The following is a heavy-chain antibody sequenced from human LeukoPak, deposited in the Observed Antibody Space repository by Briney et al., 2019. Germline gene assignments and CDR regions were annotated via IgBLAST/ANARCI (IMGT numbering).Heavy chain of an antibody. D-gene: IGHD6-13*01. CDR3: AKHAGYSNSGVDY. Sequence: GGSLRLSCAASGFTFSSYAMSWVRQAPGKGLEWVSAISGRGASRYYTDSLKGRFTISRDNSKNTLYLQMNTLRAEDTAVFYCAKHAGYSNSGVDYWGQGTLVTVSS. CDR1: GFTFSSYA. J-gene: IGHJ4*02. CDR2: ISGRGASR. V-gene: IGHV3-23*01.